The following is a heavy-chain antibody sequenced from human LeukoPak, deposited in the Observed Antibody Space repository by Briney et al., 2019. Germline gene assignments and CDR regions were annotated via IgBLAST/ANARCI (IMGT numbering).Heavy chain of an antibody. D-gene: IGHD2-21*01. V-gene: IGHV3-23*01. CDR2: LSDNGGSP. CDR3: AKDPETYSSRWFDS. J-gene: IGHJ5*01. Sequence: PGGSLRLSCAASGFTFSNYAMSWVRQAPGKWLEWVSSLSDNGGSPYYADSVKGRFTISRDNSKNTLYLHMNSLRVEDTAVYYCAKDPETYSSRWFDSWGQGTLVTVSS. CDR1: GFTFSNYA.